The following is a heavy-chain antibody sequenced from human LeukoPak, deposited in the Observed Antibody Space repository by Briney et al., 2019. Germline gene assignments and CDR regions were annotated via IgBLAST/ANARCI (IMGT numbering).Heavy chain of an antibody. CDR1: GGSISTYY. V-gene: IGHV4-59*01. Sequence: PSETLSLTCTVSGGSISTYYWNWIRQPPGQGLEWIGYIYYIGTTNYNPSLKSRVTFSVDTSKNQFSLKLSSVTAADTAVYYCARAAGEAFDYWGQGTLVTVSS. D-gene: IGHD3-16*01. CDR2: IYYIGTT. CDR3: ARAAGEAFDY. J-gene: IGHJ4*02.